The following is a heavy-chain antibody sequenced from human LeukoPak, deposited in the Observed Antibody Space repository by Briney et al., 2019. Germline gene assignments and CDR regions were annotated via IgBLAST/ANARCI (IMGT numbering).Heavy chain of an antibody. D-gene: IGHD3-22*01. Sequence: SETLSLTCAVYGGSFSGYYWSWIRQPPGKGLEWIGEINHSGSTNYNPSLKSRVTISVDTSKNQFSLKLSSVTAADTAVYYCARGRDSSGYYYSFTEYFQHWGQGTLVAVSS. CDR1: GGSFSGYY. CDR2: INHSGST. CDR3: ARGRDSSGYYYSFTEYFQH. J-gene: IGHJ1*01. V-gene: IGHV4-34*01.